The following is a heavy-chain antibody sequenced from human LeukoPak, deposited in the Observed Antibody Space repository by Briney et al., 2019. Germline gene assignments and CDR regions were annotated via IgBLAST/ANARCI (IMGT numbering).Heavy chain of an antibody. J-gene: IGHJ4*02. CDR1: GFTFSSYG. D-gene: IGHD4-17*01. CDR3: ARVLQSDYGDYFAALDY. V-gene: IGHV3-7*01. Sequence: PGGSLRLSCAASGFTFSSYGMSWVRQAPGKGLEWVANIKQDGSEKYYVDSVKGRFTISRDNAKNSLYLQMNSLRAEDTAVYYCARVLQSDYGDYFAALDYWGQGTLVTVSS. CDR2: IKQDGSEK.